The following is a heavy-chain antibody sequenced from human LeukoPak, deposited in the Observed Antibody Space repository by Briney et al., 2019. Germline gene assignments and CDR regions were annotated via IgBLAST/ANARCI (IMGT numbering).Heavy chain of an antibody. J-gene: IGHJ5*02. D-gene: IGHD3-10*01. CDR3: ARDLSITMVRGVTNWFDP. V-gene: IGHV1-46*01. CDR2: INPSGGST. CDR1: GYTFSSYY. Sequence: ASVKVSCKASGYTFSSYYMHWVRQAPGQGLEWMGIINPSGGSTSYAQKFQGRVTMTRDTSTSTVYMELSSLRPEDTAVYYCARDLSITMVRGVTNWFDPWGQGTLVTVSS.